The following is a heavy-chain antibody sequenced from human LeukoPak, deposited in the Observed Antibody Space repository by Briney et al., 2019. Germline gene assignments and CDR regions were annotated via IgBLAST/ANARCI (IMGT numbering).Heavy chain of an antibody. CDR2: ISSSGRNI. V-gene: IGHV3-11*01. D-gene: IGHD3-16*01. CDR1: RFAFSDYC. Sequence: PGGSLRLSCTSSRFAFSDYCMSWVRQAPGMGLEWLSYISSSGRNIYYADSVKGRFTISRDNAKKSLYLEMNSLRAEDTAVYYCAGTGNVEDGGYNWFDPWGQGTLVTVSP. CDR3: AGTGNVEDGGYNWFDP. J-gene: IGHJ5*02.